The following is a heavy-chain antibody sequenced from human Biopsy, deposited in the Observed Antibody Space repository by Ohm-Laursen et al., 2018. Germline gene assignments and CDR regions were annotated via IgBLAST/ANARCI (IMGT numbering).Heavy chain of an antibody. Sequence: SETLSLTCDVSGDSISIYYWSWIRQPPGKGLEWIGNFYYSGSTNYNPSLKSRITMSLDRSKSQVSLRMNPVTAADTAVYYCARARIKTSGVLIPETYYFDSWGQGTLVTVSS. V-gene: IGHV4-59*01. CDR3: ARARIKTSGVLIPETYYFDS. J-gene: IGHJ4*02. CDR1: GDSISIYY. CDR2: FYYSGST. D-gene: IGHD3-3*01.